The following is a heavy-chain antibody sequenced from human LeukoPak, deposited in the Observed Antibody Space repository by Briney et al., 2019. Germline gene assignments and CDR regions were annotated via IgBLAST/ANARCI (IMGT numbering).Heavy chain of an antibody. CDR3: ASWSGFESYYYYYGMDV. V-gene: IGHV3-21*01. Sequence: PGGSLRLSCAASGFTFSSCSMNWVRQAPGKGLEWVSSISSSSSYIYYADSVKGRFTISRDNAKNSLYLQMNSLRAEDTAVYYCASWSGFESYYYYYGMDVWGQGTTVTVSS. CDR2: ISSSSSYI. CDR1: GFTFSSCS. D-gene: IGHD3-3*01. J-gene: IGHJ6*02.